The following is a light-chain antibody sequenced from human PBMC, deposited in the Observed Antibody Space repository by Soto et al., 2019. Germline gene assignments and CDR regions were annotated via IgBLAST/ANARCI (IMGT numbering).Light chain of an antibody. V-gene: IGKV3-20*01. J-gene: IGKJ1*01. Sequence: EIVLTQSPGTLSLSPGEGATLACRASQTISSNFLAWYQHKPGQPPRLLIYGVSIRATGIPDRFSGSGSGTDFTLTISRLEPEDFAVYYCQQCGSSPWTFGQGTTVEIK. CDR3: QQCGSSPWT. CDR2: GVS. CDR1: QTISSNF.